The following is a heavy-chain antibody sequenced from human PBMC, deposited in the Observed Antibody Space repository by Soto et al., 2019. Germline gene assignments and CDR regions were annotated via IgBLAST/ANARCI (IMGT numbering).Heavy chain of an antibody. J-gene: IGHJ5*02. Sequence: EVQLLESGGGLVQPGESLRLSCAASGFTFSSYAMTWVRQAPGKGLEWVSSISGSGDYTYFADSVKGRFTISRDNSKDTLYLQMSSLRVEDTAIYYCANDSRSHPQGWFDPWGQGTLVTVSS. D-gene: IGHD2-15*01. CDR2: ISGSGDYT. CDR3: ANDSRSHPQGWFDP. CDR1: GFTFSSYA. V-gene: IGHV3-23*01.